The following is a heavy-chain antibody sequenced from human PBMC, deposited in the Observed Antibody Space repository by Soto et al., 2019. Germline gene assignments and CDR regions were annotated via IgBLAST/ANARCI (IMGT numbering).Heavy chain of an antibody. CDR1: GYSISSSNW. J-gene: IGHJ3*02. Sequence: QVQLQESGPGLVKPSDTLSLTCAVSGYSISSSNWWGWIRQPPGKGLEWIGYIYYSGSTYYNPSLKSRVTLAVDTSNNRFSLELSSGTGVDTAVYYCASTLTGAHAVGSWCQVTMITVAS. CDR3: ASTLTGAHAVGS. V-gene: IGHV4-28*01. D-gene: IGHD1-20*01. CDR2: IYYSGST.